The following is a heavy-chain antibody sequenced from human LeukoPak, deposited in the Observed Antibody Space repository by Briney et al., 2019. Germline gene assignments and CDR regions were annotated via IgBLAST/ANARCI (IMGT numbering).Heavy chain of an antibody. V-gene: IGHV4-59*01. CDR2: IYYSGST. CDR1: GGSISSYY. J-gene: IGHJ4*02. CDR3: ARVRTTVTYYFDY. D-gene: IGHD4-11*01. Sequence: SGTLSLTCTVSGGSISSYYWSWIRQPPGKGLEWIGYIYYSGSTNYNPSLKSRVTISVDTSKNQFSLKLSSVTAADTAVYYCARVRTTVTYYFDYWGQGTLVTVSS.